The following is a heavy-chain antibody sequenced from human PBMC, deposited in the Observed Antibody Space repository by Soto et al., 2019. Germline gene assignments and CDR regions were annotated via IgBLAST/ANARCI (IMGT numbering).Heavy chain of an antibody. V-gene: IGHV4-59*01. J-gene: IGHJ4*02. CDR2: IYYSGST. CDR3: ARSRRDLLRFLEWPYYFDY. D-gene: IGHD3-3*01. Sequence: PSETLSLTCTVSGGSISSYYWSWIRQPPGKGLEWIGYIYYSGSTNYNPSLKSRVTISVDTSKNQFSLKLSSVTAADTAVYYCARSRRDLLRFLEWPYYFDYWGQGTLVTVSS. CDR1: GGSISSYY.